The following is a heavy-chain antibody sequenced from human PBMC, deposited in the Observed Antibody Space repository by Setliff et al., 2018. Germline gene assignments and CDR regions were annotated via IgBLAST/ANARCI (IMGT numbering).Heavy chain of an antibody. J-gene: IGHJ4*02. CDR3: ARSDGGSSGLDC. V-gene: IGHV3-66*02. Sequence: PGGSLRLSCAVSGFTVSSNYMSWVRQAPGKGLEWVSVIYGGGSTYYADSVKGRFTISRDNSENTLYLQMNSLRPDDTAVYHCARSDGGSSGLDCWGQGTLVTVSS. CDR2: IYGGGST. D-gene: IGHD2-15*01. CDR1: GFTVSSNY.